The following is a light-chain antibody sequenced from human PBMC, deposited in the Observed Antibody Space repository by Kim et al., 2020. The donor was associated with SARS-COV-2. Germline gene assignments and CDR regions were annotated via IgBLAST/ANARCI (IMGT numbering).Light chain of an antibody. CDR1: QASNNK. J-gene: IGKJ1*01. Sequence: PGEIATLSCRASQASNNKLVWYQQKPGQAPRLLIDYATTRATGVPARFIGSWSETDFTLTISSLQSEDFAVYYCQQSNDWPPLTFGQGTKVDIK. CDR2: YAT. CDR3: QQSNDWPPLT. V-gene: IGKV3-15*01.